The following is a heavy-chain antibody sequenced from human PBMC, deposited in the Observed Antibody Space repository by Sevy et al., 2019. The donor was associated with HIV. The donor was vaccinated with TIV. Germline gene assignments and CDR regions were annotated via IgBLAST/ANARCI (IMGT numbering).Heavy chain of an antibody. J-gene: IGHJ4*02. CDR1: GFSVSSHA. Sequence: GGSLRLSCAASGFSVSSHAMHWVRQAPGKGLEWVALLSYDGSTQYYADSVKGRFSISRDNSKNILYLQMNSLRAEDTAVYYCARGAGNSEWGYYFDYWGQGTLVTVSS. D-gene: IGHD6-13*01. V-gene: IGHV3-30*04. CDR2: LSYDGSTQ. CDR3: ARGAGNSEWGYYFDY.